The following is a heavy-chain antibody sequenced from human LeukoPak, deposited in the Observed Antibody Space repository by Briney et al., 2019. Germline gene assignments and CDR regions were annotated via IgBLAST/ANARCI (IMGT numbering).Heavy chain of an antibody. CDR3: ARNDSSGYFDY. CDR2: IYHSGGT. D-gene: IGHD3-22*01. J-gene: IGHJ4*02. Sequence: PSETLSLTCAVSDYSISSTSYWGWLRQPPGKGLEWIGSIYHSGGTVYNPSLKSRVTISVDTSKKQFSLKLTSVTAADTAVYYCARNDSSGYFDYWGQGTLVTVSS. V-gene: IGHV4-38-2*01. CDR1: DYSISSTSY.